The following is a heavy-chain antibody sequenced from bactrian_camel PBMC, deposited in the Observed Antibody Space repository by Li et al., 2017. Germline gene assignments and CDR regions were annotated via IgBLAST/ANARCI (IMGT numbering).Heavy chain of an antibody. V-gene: IGHV3S53*01. Sequence: HVQLVESGGGSVEAGGSLRLSCATSGVTPSNNCMAWFRQSPGKEREGVASIDSDGNTFYSDSVKGRFTISQDKAKNTLWLQMDSLKPEDTAMYYCAADFSLFGDSGDYDLCRPVQDPSDFGAWGQGTQVTVS. D-gene: IGHD4*01. CDR1: GVTPSNNC. CDR3: AADFSLFGDSGDYDLCRPVQDPSDFGA. CDR2: IDSDGNT. J-gene: IGHJ6*01.